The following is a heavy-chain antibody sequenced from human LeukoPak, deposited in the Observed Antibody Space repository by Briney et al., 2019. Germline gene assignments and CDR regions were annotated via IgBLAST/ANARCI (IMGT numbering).Heavy chain of an antibody. V-gene: IGHV3-9*01. J-gene: IGHJ4*02. CDR1: GFTFDDYA. Sequence: GGSLRLSCVASGFTFDDYAMHWVRQAPGKGLEWVSGISYNRDGIGYADSVKGRFTVSRDNAKNSLYLQMNSLRSEDTALYYCAKGAAAGIRGYFDYWGQGILVTVSS. D-gene: IGHD6-25*01. CDR2: ISYNRDGI. CDR3: AKGAAAGIRGYFDY.